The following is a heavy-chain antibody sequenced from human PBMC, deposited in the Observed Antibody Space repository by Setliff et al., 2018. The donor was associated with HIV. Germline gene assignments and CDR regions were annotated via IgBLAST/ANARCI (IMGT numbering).Heavy chain of an antibody. CDR3: ARDAITMVRGHYYYMDV. Sequence: HPGGSLRLSCATSGFTFSKYWMTWVRQAPGKGLEWVATIRQDGNEKYYVDSVTGRFTVSRDNRRKELHLQMSSLRAEDTALYYCARDAITMVRGHYYYMDVWGKGTTVTVS. V-gene: IGHV3-7*01. D-gene: IGHD3-10*01. J-gene: IGHJ6*03. CDR2: IRQDGNEK. CDR1: GFTFSKYW.